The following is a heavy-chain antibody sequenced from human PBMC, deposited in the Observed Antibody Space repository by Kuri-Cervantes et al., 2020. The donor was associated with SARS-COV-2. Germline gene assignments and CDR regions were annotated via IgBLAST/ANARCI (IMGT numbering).Heavy chain of an antibody. D-gene: IGHD2-2*02. CDR2: IYYSGST. V-gene: IGHV4-59*08. Sequence: GSLRLSCTVSGGSISSHYWSWIRQPPGKGLEWIGYIYYSGSTNYNPSLKSRVTISVDTSKNQFSLKLSSVTAADTAVYYCARVDVGVPAAILYYYYMDVWGKGTTVTVSS. J-gene: IGHJ6*03. CDR1: GGSISSHY. CDR3: ARVDVGVPAAILYYYYMDV.